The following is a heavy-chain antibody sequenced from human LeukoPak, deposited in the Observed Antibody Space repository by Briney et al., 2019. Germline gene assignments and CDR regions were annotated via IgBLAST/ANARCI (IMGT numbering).Heavy chain of an antibody. CDR1: GFTFSSYG. CDR3: AKGPRYQLPSGGYYFDY. V-gene: IGHV3-30*02. J-gene: IGHJ4*02. Sequence: PGGSLRLSCAASGFTFSSYGMHWVRQAPGKGLEWMAFIRYDGSNKYYADSVKGRFTISRDNSKNTLYLQMNSLRAEDTAVYYCAKGPRYQLPSGGYYFDYWGQGTLVTVSS. D-gene: IGHD2-2*01. CDR2: IRYDGSNK.